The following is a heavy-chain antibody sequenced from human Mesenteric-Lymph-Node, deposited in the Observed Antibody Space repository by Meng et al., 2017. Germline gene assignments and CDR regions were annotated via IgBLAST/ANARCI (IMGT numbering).Heavy chain of an antibody. CDR1: GFTFSSYE. J-gene: IGHJ6*02. V-gene: IGHV3-48*03. D-gene: IGHD3-16*02. CDR2: ISSSGSTI. CDR3: ARDPTQLRLGELSLYRMHYYGMDV. Sequence: LKISCAASGFTFSSYEMNWVRQAPGKGLEWVSYISSSGSTIYYADSVKGRFTISRDNAKNSLYLQMNSLRAEDTAVYYCARDPTQLRLGELSLYRMHYYGMDVWGQGTTVTVSS.